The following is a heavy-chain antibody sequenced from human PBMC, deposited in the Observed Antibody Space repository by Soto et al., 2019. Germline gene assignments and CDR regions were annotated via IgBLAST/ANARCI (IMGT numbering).Heavy chain of an antibody. CDR2: IIPIFGTA. V-gene: IGHV1-69*12. CDR1: GATFGGSA. J-gene: IGHJ4*02. Sequence: QVQLVQSGAEVRKPGSSGKVSCKASGATFGGSAISWGGQAPGQGLEWMGGIIPIFGTANYAQKFQGRVTITADESTSTAYMELSSLRSEDTAVYYCASLLRGYSGTGDYWGQGTLVTVSS. D-gene: IGHD5-12*01. CDR3: ASLLRGYSGTGDY.